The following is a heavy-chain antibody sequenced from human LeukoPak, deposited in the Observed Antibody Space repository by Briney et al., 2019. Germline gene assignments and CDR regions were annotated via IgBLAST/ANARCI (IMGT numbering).Heavy chain of an antibody. CDR3: TREPLARAVAP. CDR2: ASSGSNTI. J-gene: IGHJ5*02. D-gene: IGHD6-19*01. Sequence: GGSLRLSCAASGFTFSTYSVNWVRQAPGKGLEWISYASSGSNTIYYADSVKGRFTVSRDNPKNSVYLQMNSLRAEDTAVYYCTREPLARAVAPWGQGTLVTVSS. CDR1: GFTFSTYS. V-gene: IGHV3-48*01.